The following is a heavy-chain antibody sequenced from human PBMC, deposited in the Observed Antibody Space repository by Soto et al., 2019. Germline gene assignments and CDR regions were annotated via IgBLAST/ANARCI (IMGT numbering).Heavy chain of an antibody. Sequence: QVQLVESGGGVVQPGRSLRLSCAASGFTFSSYGMHWVRQAPGKGLEWVAVIWYDGSNKYYADSVKGRFTISRDNSKNTLYLQMNSRRAEDTAVYYCASARYYYYGMDVWGQGTTVTVSS. CDR3: ASARYYYYGMDV. V-gene: IGHV3-33*01. CDR2: IWYDGSNK. J-gene: IGHJ6*02. D-gene: IGHD6-25*01. CDR1: GFTFSSYG.